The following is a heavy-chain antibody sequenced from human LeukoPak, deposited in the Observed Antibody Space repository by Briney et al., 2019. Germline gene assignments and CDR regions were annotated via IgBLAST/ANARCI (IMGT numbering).Heavy chain of an antibody. Sequence: GGSLRLSCAASGFTFSSYWMSWVRQAPGKGLEWVANIKEDGSEKFHVGSVRGRFTISRDNAKNSLYLQMNSLRAEDTAVYYCAKLAKYFYGSETFYFFEHWGQGTPVTASS. J-gene: IGHJ4*02. V-gene: IGHV3-7*01. CDR2: IKEDGSEK. D-gene: IGHD3-10*01. CDR3: AKLAKYFYGSETFYFFEH. CDR1: GFTFSSYW.